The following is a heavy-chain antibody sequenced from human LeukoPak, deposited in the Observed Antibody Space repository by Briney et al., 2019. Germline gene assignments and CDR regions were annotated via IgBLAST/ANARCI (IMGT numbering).Heavy chain of an antibody. CDR1: GFTFTSYA. D-gene: IGHD3-10*01. V-gene: IGHV3-23*01. CDR3: ALTPDYYGSGSFDY. J-gene: IGHJ4*02. CDR2: ISGSDAST. Sequence: GGSLRLSCVTSGFTFTSYAMNWVRQAPGKGLEWVSGISGSDASTHYADSVKGRFTISRDNSKNTLYLQMNSLRAEDTAVYYCALTPDYYGSGSFDYWGQGTLVTVSS.